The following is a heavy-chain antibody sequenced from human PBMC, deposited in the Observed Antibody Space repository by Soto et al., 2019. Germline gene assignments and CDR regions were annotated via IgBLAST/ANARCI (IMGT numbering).Heavy chain of an antibody. V-gene: IGHV4-31*03. CDR1: GGYIRSGGYY. CDR2: NYYSGIT. D-gene: IGHD6-6*01. J-gene: IGHJ6*02. Sequence: SETLSLTCTVSGGYIRSGGYYWTWIRQHPGKGLEWIGYNYYSGITYYNPSLKSRVTISLDTSKNQFSLKLSSVTAADTAVYYCARGSSIAGLYYGMDVWGQGTTVTVS. CDR3: ARGSSIAGLYYGMDV.